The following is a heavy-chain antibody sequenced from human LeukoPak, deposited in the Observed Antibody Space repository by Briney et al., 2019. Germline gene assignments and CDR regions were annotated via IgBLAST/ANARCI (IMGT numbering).Heavy chain of an antibody. D-gene: IGHD3-22*01. J-gene: IGHJ4*02. Sequence: GESLKISCKGSGYSFTSYWIGWVRQMPGKGLEWMGIIYPGDSDTRYSPSFQCQVTISADKSISTAYLQWSSLKASDTAMYYCARSYDSSGYYYTMGGYYFDYWGQGTLVTVSS. CDR3: ARSYDSSGYYYTMGGYYFDY. CDR2: IYPGDSDT. V-gene: IGHV5-51*01. CDR1: GYSFTSYW.